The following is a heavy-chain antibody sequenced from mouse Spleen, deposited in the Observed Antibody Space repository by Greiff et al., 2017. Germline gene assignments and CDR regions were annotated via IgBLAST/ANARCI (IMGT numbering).Heavy chain of an antibody. V-gene: IGHV1-18*01. Sequence: EVQLQQSGPELVKPGASVKIPCKASGYTFTDYNMDWVKQSHGKSLEWIGDINPNNGGTIYNQKFKGKATLTVDKSSSTAYMELRSLTSEDTAVYYCARGTYYGDFDYWGQGTTLTVSS. J-gene: IGHJ2*01. D-gene: IGHD2-10*01. CDR3: ARGTYYGDFDY. CDR2: INPNNGGT. CDR1: GYTFTDYN.